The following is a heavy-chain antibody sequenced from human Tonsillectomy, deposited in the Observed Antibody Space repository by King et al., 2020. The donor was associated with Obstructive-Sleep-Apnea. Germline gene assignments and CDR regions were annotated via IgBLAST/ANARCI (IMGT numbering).Heavy chain of an antibody. J-gene: IGHJ4*02. Sequence: QLQESGPGLVQPSETLSLTCTVSGGSISNYYWSWIRQPPGKGPEWIGYMYYSGNTNFNPSLKIRVTISADTSKIQFSLRLSSVTAADTAVYYCARHRGVEDYGDYGDYFDYWGQGTLVTVSS. V-gene: IGHV4-59*08. CDR3: ARHRGVEDYGDYGDYFDY. CDR2: MYYSGNT. D-gene: IGHD4-17*01. CDR1: GGSISNYY.